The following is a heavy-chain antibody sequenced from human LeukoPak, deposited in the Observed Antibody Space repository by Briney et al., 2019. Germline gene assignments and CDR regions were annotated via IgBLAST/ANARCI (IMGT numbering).Heavy chain of an antibody. CDR2: SSSSYT. J-gene: IGHJ6*02. Sequence: GGSLRLSCAASGFTFSDYYMSWIRQAPGKGLEWVSYSSSSYTHYADSVKGRFTISRDNAKNSLYLQMNSLRAEDTAVYYCARAPHYSNYGPYYYGMDVWGQGTTATVSS. V-gene: IGHV3-11*06. D-gene: IGHD4-11*01. CDR1: GFTFSDYY. CDR3: ARAPHYSNYGPYYYGMDV.